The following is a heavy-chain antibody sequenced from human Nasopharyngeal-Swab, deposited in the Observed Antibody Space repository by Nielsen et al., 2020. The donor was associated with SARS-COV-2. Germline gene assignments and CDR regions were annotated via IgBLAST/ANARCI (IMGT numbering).Heavy chain of an antibody. CDR1: GGSISSGGYY. CDR3: ARGDFWSGYPPVYYGMDV. Sequence: SETLSLTCTVSGGSISSGGYYWSWIRQHPGKGLEWIGYIYYSGSTNYNPSLKSRVTISVDKSKNQFSLKLSSVTAADTAVYYCARGDFWSGYPPVYYGMDVWGQGTTVTVSS. CDR2: IYYSGST. J-gene: IGHJ6*02. D-gene: IGHD3-3*01. V-gene: IGHV4-31*03.